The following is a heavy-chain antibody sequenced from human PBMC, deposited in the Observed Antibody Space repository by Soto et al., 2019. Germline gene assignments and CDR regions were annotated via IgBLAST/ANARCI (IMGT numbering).Heavy chain of an antibody. CDR1: GLTFSTYA. D-gene: IGHD5-18*01. CDR3: AKDGGGYNYGYVMLDKYYYGMDV. CDR2: ISYDGTNK. V-gene: IGHV3-30-3*01. Sequence: QVQLVESGGGVVQPGRSLRLSCAASGLTFSTYAMHWVRQAPGKGLEWVAVISYDGTNKYYADSVRGRFTISRDNSKNTLLLQMNSLRAEDTAVYYCAKDGGGYNYGYVMLDKYYYGMDVWGQGTTVTVSS. J-gene: IGHJ6*02.